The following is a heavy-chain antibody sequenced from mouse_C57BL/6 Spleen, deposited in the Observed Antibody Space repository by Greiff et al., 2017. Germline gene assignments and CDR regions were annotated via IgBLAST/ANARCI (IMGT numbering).Heavy chain of an antibody. CDR1: GFTFTSYG. V-gene: IGHV5-6*01. J-gene: IGHJ2*01. CDR3: ARERDGYGDY. CDR2: ISSGGSYT. D-gene: IGHD2-2*01. Sequence: EVQLQESGGDLVKPGGSLKLSCAASGFTFTSYGMSWVRQTPDKRLEWVATISSGGSYTYYPDSEKGRFSISRDNAKNPLYLQMSSLRSEDTAMYYCARERDGYGDYWGQGTTLTGSS.